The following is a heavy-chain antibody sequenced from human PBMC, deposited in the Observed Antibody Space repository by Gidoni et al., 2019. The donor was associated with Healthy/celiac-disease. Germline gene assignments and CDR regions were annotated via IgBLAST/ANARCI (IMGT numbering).Heavy chain of an antibody. Sequence: QLQLQESGPGLVKPSETLSLTCTVSGCSISSSSYYWGWCRPPPGKGLEWIGSIYYSGSTYYNPPLKSRVTISVDTSKNQFSLKLSSVTAADTAVYYCAPSGRYGSGVVGFDPWGQGTLVTVSS. CDR1: GCSISSSSYY. CDR3: APSGRYGSGVVGFDP. D-gene: IGHD3-10*01. V-gene: IGHV4-39*01. J-gene: IGHJ5*02. CDR2: IYYSGST.